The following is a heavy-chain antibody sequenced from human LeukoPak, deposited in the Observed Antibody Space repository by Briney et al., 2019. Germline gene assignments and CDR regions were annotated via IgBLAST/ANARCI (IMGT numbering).Heavy chain of an antibody. J-gene: IGHJ2*01. D-gene: IGHD3-9*01. CDR2: INPNSGGT. CDR1: GYSFTGYY. Sequence: ASVKVSCKTSGYSFTGYYIHWVRQAPGQGLEWMGWINPNSGGTNYAQKFQGWVTMTRDTSISTAYMELSRLRSDDTAVYYCARDAINWYFDLWGRGTLVTVSS. V-gene: IGHV1-2*04. CDR3: ARDAINWYFDL.